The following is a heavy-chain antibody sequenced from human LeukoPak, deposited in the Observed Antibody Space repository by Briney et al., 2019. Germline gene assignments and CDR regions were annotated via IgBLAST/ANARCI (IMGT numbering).Heavy chain of an antibody. Sequence: PGGSLRLSCAASGFTFSSNWMHWVRQAPGRGLLWVSRINTDGSSTTYADSVKGRFTISRDNAKNTLYLQMNSLKAEDTAVYYCASGVRALYTSGGWSWFDPWGQGTLVTVSS. CDR3: ASGVRALYTSGGWSWFDP. D-gene: IGHD6-19*01. V-gene: IGHV3-74*01. CDR1: GFTFSSNW. CDR2: INTDGSST. J-gene: IGHJ5*02.